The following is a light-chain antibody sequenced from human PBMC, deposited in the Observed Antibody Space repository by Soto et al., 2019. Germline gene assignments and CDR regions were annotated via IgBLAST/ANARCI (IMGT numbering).Light chain of an antibody. Sequence: TQSPSSLSASVGDRVTISCRASQGIGNALAWYQQKPGQAPRLLIYGTSSRATGIPDRFSGSGSGTDFTLTISRLEPEDFAVYYCQQYGSSPTWTFGQGTKVDI. CDR2: GTS. CDR3: QQYGSSPTWT. CDR1: QGIGNA. J-gene: IGKJ1*01. V-gene: IGKV3-20*01.